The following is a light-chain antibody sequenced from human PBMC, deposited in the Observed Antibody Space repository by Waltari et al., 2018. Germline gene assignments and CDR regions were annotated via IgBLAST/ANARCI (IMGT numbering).Light chain of an antibody. CDR2: EGS. V-gene: IGLV2-23*01. CDR1: SSDVGSYNL. J-gene: IGLJ1*01. Sequence: QSALTQPASVSGSPGQPITISCTGTSSDVGSYNLVSWYQQPPGKAPKLMIYEGSKRPSGVSNRFSGSKSGNTASLTISGLQAEDEADYYCCSYAGSSTYVFGTGTKVTVL. CDR3: CSYAGSSTYV.